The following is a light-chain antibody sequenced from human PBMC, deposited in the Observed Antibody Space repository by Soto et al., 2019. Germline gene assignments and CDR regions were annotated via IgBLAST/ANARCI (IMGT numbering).Light chain of an antibody. CDR2: GAS. CDR1: QSVSSN. CDR3: QQYNNWPPYT. J-gene: IGKJ2*01. Sequence: EIVMTQSPATLSVSPGERATLSCRASQSVSSNLAWYQQKPGQALRLLIYGASTRATGIPARFSGSGSGTEFTLTISSLQSQDFAVYYCQQYNNWPPYTFGQGTKLESK. V-gene: IGKV3-15*01.